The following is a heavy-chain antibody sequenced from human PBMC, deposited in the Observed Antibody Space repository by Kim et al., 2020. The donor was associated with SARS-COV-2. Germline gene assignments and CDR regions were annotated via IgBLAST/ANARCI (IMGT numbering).Heavy chain of an antibody. CDR1: GGSISSSSYY. CDR3: ARLSPSYDSSGREGY. D-gene: IGHD3-22*01. V-gene: IGHV4-39*01. CDR2: IYYSGST. Sequence: SETLSLTCTVSGGSISSSSYYWGWIRQPPGKGLEWIGSIYYSGSTYYNPSLKSRVTISVDTSKNQFSLKLSSVTAADTAVYYCARLSPSYDSSGREGYWGQGTLVTVSS. J-gene: IGHJ4*02.